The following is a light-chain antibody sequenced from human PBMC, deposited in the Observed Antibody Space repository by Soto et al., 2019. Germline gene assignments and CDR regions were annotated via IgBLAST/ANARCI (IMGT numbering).Light chain of an antibody. CDR1: QTISIW. Sequence: DIQMTQPPSTLAGSLGDRITITCRASQTISIWLAWYQQKPGKAPKLLIYKASTLKSRVPSRFTGSGSGTEFTLTLSSLQPDDFATYYCQHYNSYSEAFGQGPEVDIK. CDR2: KAS. CDR3: QHYNSYSEA. J-gene: IGKJ1*01. V-gene: IGKV1-5*03.